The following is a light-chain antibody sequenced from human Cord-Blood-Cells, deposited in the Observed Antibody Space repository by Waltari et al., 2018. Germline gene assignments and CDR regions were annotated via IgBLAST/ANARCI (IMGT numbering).Light chain of an antibody. CDR2: RNN. V-gene: IGLV1-47*01. Sequence: QSVLTQPPSASGTPGQRVTISCSGSSSNIGSTYVYCYQQLPGTAPKLLIYRNNQRPSGVPDRFSGSKSGTSASLAISGLRSEDEAEYYCAAWDDSLSGWVFGGGTKLTVL. CDR1: SSNIGSTY. CDR3: AAWDDSLSGWV. J-gene: IGLJ3*02.